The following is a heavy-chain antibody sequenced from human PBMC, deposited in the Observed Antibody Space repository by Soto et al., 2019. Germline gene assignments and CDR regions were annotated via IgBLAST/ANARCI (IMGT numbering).Heavy chain of an antibody. CDR3: ARPKINYDILTGDYYYYMDV. CDR1: GYSFTSYW. CDR2: IYPGDSDT. D-gene: IGHD3-9*01. V-gene: IGHV5-51*01. J-gene: IGHJ6*03. Sequence: PGESLKISCKGSGYSFTSYWIGWVRQMPVKGLEWMGIIYPGDSDTRYSPSFQGQVTISADKSISTAYLQWSSLKASDTAMYYCARPKINYDILTGDYYYYMDVWGKGTTVTVSS.